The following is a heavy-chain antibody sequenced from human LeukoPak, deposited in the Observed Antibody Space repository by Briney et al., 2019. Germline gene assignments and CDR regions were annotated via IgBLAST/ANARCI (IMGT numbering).Heavy chain of an antibody. CDR3: ARDGGVVISTDAFDI. Sequence: SETLSLTCAVYGGSFSGYYWSWIRQPPGKGLEWIGEINHSGSTNYNPSLKSRVTISVDTSKNQFSLKLSSVTAADTAVYYCARDGGVVISTDAFDIWGQGTMVTVSS. V-gene: IGHV4-34*01. J-gene: IGHJ3*02. CDR1: GGSFSGYY. D-gene: IGHD3-3*01. CDR2: INHSGST.